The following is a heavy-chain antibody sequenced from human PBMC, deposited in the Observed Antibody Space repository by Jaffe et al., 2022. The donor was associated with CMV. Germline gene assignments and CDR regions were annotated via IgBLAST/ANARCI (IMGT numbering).Heavy chain of an antibody. CDR3: AKDVRYCSGGDCGGPHFYFDS. Sequence: QVQLAETGGGVVQPGGSLRLSCEVSGFSFSSYGMHWVRQAAGKGLEWVAVIAYDGRNKYYTDSVKGRFTISRDNSKNTLYLQMNSLRPDDTSVYYCAKDVRYCSGGDCGGPHFYFDSWGQGTLVTVSS. V-gene: IGHV3-30*18. D-gene: IGHD2-15*01. J-gene: IGHJ4*02. CDR1: GFSFSSYG. CDR2: IAYDGRNK.